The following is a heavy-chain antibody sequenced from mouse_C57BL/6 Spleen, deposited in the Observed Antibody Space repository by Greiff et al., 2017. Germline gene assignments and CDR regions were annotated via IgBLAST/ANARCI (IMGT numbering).Heavy chain of an antibody. Sequence: VQLKQSGPELVKPGASVKIPCKASGYTFTDYNMDWVKQSHGKSLEWIGDINPNNGGTIYNQKFKGKATLTVDKSSSTAYIELRSLTSEDTAVYYCARADYYGSSLFAYWGQGTLVTVSA. CDR2: INPNNGGT. J-gene: IGHJ3*01. D-gene: IGHD1-1*01. CDR1: GYTFTDYN. V-gene: IGHV1-18*01. CDR3: ARADYYGSSLFAY.